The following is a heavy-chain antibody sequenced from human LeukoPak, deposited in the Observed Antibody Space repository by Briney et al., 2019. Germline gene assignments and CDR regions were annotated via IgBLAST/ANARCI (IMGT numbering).Heavy chain of an antibody. Sequence: ASVKVSCKASGYTFTSYGISWVRQAPGQGVERMGWISAYNGKTNYAQKLQGRVTITTDESTSTAYMELSSLRSEDTAVYYCASLPGTGYSSSDEPGCWGQGTLVTVSS. CDR1: GYTFTSYG. CDR2: ISAYNGKT. J-gene: IGHJ4*02. CDR3: ASLPGTGYSSSDEPGC. V-gene: IGHV1-18*01. D-gene: IGHD6-13*01.